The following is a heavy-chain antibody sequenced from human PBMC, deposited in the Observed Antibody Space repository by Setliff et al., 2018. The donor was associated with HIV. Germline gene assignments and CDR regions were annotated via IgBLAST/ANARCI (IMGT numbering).Heavy chain of an antibody. V-gene: IGHV3-11*01. CDR1: GFTFSDYY. CDR3: AKDAVEANKRWDWFDP. J-gene: IGHJ5*02. D-gene: IGHD6-19*01. CDR2: ISSTGGTV. Sequence: PGGSLRLSCAASGFTFSDYYMTWIRQAPGKGLEWVSYISSTGGTVYSADSVRGRFTISRDNAKKSLYLQMNSLRAEDTAVYYCAKDAVEANKRWDWFDPWGQGVLVTVSS.